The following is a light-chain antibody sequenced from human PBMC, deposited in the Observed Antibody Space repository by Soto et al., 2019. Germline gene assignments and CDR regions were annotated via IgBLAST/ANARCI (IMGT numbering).Light chain of an antibody. Sequence: EVVMTQSPATLSVSPGERATLSCRASESVSRNLAWYQQKPGQAPRLLIYDASSRPTDIPARFSGSGSGTEFTLTINSLQSEDFAVYYCQQYNNWPITFGQGTRLEI. CDR2: DAS. J-gene: IGKJ5*01. CDR1: ESVSRN. V-gene: IGKV3D-15*01. CDR3: QQYNNWPIT.